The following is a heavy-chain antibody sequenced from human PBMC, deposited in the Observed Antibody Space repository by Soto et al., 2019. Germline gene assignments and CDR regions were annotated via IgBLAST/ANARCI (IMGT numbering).Heavy chain of an antibody. D-gene: IGHD3-3*01. CDR1: GFTFSSYA. Sequence: GSLRLSCAASGFTFSSYAMHWVRQAPGKGLEWVAVISYDGSNKYYADSVKGRFTISRDNSKNTLYLQMNSLRAEDTAVYYCARGMRMRYDFGEFYYYYGMDVWGQGTTVTVSS. V-gene: IGHV3-30-3*01. CDR3: ARGMRMRYDFGEFYYYYGMDV. J-gene: IGHJ6*02. CDR2: ISYDGSNK.